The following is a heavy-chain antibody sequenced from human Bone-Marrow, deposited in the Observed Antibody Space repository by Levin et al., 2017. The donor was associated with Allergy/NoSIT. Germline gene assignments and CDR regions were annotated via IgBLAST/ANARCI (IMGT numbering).Heavy chain of an antibody. D-gene: IGHD6-25*01. V-gene: IGHV4-4*02. J-gene: IGHJ5*02. CDR1: GVSIDTYHW. CDR2: INQRGTA. CDR3: ARINQASGFKNWFDP. Sequence: LSLTCDVSGVSIDTYHWWTWVRQPPGKGLQWIGEINQRGTATYNSSLRSRVLMSVDKSTNQFSLMVNSVTAADTAVYYCARINQASGFKNWFDPWGPGILVALS.